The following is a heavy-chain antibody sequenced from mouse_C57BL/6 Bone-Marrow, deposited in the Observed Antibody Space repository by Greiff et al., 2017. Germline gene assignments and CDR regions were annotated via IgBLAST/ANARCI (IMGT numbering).Heavy chain of an antibody. D-gene: IGHD2-1*01. Sequence: VQLQQSGAELVRPGASVKLSCTASGFNIKDDYMHWVKQRPEQGLEWIGWIDPENGDTEYASKFQGKATITADTSSNTAYLQLSGLTSEDTAVXYCTPFYYGNYGYAMDYWGQGTSVTVSS. J-gene: IGHJ4*01. CDR1: GFNIKDDY. CDR2: IDPENGDT. V-gene: IGHV14-4*01. CDR3: TPFYYGNYGYAMDY.